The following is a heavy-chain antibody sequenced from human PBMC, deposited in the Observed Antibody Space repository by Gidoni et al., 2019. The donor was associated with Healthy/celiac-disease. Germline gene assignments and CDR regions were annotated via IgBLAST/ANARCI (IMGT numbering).Heavy chain of an antibody. V-gene: IGHV3-30*18. J-gene: IGHJ6*03. CDR1: GFPFSNHG. CDR2: ISYDGSNK. D-gene: IGHD2-2*01. CDR3: AKDWCSSTSCYDYYMDV. Sequence: QVQLVESGGGVVQPGGSPRLSCSASGFPFSNHGMHWVRQAPGKGLEWVAVISYDGSNKYYADSVKGRFTISRDNSKNTLYLQMNSLRAEDTAVYYCAKDWCSSTSCYDYYMDVWGKGTTVTVSS.